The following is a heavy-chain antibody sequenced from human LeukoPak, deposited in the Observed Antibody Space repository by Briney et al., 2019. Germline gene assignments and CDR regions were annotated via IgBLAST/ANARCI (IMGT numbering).Heavy chain of an antibody. D-gene: IGHD6-13*01. V-gene: IGHV4-59*01. CDR1: GGSISSYY. Sequence: SETLSLTCTVPGGSISSYYWSWIRRPPGKGLEWIGYIYYSGSTNYNPSLKSRVTISVDPSKNQFSLKLSSVTAADTAVYYCARAPGYSSSWYSAFDIWGQGTMVTVSS. CDR2: IYYSGST. J-gene: IGHJ3*02. CDR3: ARAPGYSSSWYSAFDI.